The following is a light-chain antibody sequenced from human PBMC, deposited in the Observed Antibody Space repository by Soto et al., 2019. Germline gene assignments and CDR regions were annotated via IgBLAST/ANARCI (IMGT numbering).Light chain of an antibody. CDR3: SSYTTSNTGV. CDR1: SSDVGAYNY. Sequence: QSALTQPASVSGSPGQSITISCTGTSSDVGAYNYVSWYQHHPGKAPKLMIYDVTNRPSGVSNRFSGSKSGNTASLTTSGLQAEDEADYYCSSYTTSNTGVFGGGTKLTVL. J-gene: IGLJ2*01. V-gene: IGLV2-14*03. CDR2: DVT.